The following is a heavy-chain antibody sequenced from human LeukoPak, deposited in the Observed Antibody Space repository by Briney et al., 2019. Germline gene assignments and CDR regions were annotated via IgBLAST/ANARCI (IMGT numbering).Heavy chain of an antibody. CDR2: INPNSGGT. J-gene: IGHJ4*02. CDR1: GYTFTGYY. CDR3: ARATHCGSTSCYSPDY. D-gene: IGHD2-2*02. Sequence: ASVKVSCKASGYTFTGYYMHWVRQAPGQGLEWMGWINPNSGGTSYAQRFQGRVTMTRDTSLSTAYMELSSLRSDDTALYYCARATHCGSTSCYSPDYWGQGTLVTVSS. V-gene: IGHV1-2*02.